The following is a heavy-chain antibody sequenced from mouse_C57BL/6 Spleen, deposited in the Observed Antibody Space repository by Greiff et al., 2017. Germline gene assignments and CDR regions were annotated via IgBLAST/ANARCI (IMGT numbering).Heavy chain of an antibody. J-gene: IGHJ2*01. D-gene: IGHD1-1*01. V-gene: IGHV1-82*01. Sequence: QVQLQQSGPELVKPGASVKISCKASGYAFSSSWMNWVKQRPGKGLEWIGRIYPGDGDTNYNGKFKGKATLTADKTSSTAYMQLSSLTSEDSAVYYCALHYYGSSLDYWGQGTTLTVSS. CDR3: ALHYYGSSLDY. CDR1: GYAFSSSW. CDR2: IYPGDGDT.